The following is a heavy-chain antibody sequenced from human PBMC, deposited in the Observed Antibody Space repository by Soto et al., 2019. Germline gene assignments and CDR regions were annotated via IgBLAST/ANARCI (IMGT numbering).Heavy chain of an antibody. D-gene: IGHD3-10*01. Sequence: QLQLQESGPGLVKPSETLSLTCTVSGGSISSSSYYWGWIRQPPGKGLEWIGSIYYSGSTYYNPSLKSRVTISVDTSKNQFSLKLSSVTAADTAVYYCARLVTMVRGAILLGMDVWGQGTTVTVSS. CDR1: GGSISSSSYY. CDR3: ARLVTMVRGAILLGMDV. CDR2: IYYSGST. V-gene: IGHV4-39*01. J-gene: IGHJ6*02.